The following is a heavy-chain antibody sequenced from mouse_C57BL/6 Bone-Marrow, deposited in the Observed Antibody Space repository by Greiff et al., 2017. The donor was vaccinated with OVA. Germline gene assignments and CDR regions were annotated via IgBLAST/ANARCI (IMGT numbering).Heavy chain of an antibody. CDR3: ARQDYYGSSCGAWFAY. V-gene: IGHV5-15*01. CDR2: ISNLAYSI. J-gene: IGHJ3*01. Sequence: EVKLVESGGGLVQPGGSLKLSCAASGFTFSDYGMAWVRQAPRKGPEWVAFISNLAYSIYYADTVTGRFTISRENAKNTLYLEMSSLRSEDTAMYYCARQDYYGSSCGAWFAYWGQGTLVTVSA. CDR1: GFTFSDYG. D-gene: IGHD1-1*01.